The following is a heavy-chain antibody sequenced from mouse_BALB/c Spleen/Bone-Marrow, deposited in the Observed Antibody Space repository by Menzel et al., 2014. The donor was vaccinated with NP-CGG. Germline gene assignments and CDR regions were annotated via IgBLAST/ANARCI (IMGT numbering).Heavy chain of an antibody. CDR2: ISSGGSTI. J-gene: IGHJ4*01. Sequence: EVHLVESGGGLVQPGGSRKLSCAASGFTFSSFGMHWVRQAPEKGLEWVAYISSGGSTIYYADTVKGRFTISRDNPKNTLFLQMTSLRSEDTAMYYCARWGYYYAMDYWGQGTSVTVSS. V-gene: IGHV5-17*02. CDR1: GFTFSSFG. CDR3: ARWGYYYAMDY.